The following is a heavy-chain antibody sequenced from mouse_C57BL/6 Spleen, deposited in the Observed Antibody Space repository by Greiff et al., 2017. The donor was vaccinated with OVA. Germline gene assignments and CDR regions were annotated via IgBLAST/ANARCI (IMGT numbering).Heavy chain of an antibody. CDR1: GYSITSGYY. Sequence: ESGPGLVKPSQSLSLTCSVTGYSITSGYYWNWIRQFPGNKLEWMGYISYDGSNNYNPSLKNRISITRDTSKNQFFLKLNSVTTEDTATYYCAKMDYGSTWGGFDYWGQGTTLTVSS. D-gene: IGHD1-1*01. J-gene: IGHJ2*01. CDR2: ISYDGSN. CDR3: AKMDYGSTWGGFDY. V-gene: IGHV3-6*01.